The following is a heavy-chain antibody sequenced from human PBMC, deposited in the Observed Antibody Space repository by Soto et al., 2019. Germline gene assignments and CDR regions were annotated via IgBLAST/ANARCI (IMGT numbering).Heavy chain of an antibody. V-gene: IGHV2-5*01. J-gene: IGHJ3*02. D-gene: IGHD1-1*01. CDR1: GFSFSTSGAG. CDR3: AHRRGASTTGGAFDI. Sequence: QITVKESGPTLVTPTQTLTLTCTFSGFSFSTSGAGVGWTRQPPGKALEWLALIFWNDDKRYTPSLNSRLTITKDTSKNQVVLTMSNLDPVDTATYFCAHRRGASTTGGAFDIWGLGTKVTVSS. CDR2: IFWNDDK.